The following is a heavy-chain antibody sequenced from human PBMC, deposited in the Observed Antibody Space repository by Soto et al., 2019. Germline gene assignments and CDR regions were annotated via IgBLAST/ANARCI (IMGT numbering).Heavy chain of an antibody. CDR1: GFTFSSYW. Sequence: GGSLRLSCAASGFTFSSYWMSWVRQAPGKGLEWVANIKQDGSEKYYVDSVKGRFTISRDNAKNSLYLQINSLRAGDTAVYYCARGDTAMAMSLPMDVWGKGTTVTVSS. CDR3: ARGDTAMAMSLPMDV. D-gene: IGHD5-18*01. J-gene: IGHJ6*04. CDR2: IKQDGSEK. V-gene: IGHV3-7*01.